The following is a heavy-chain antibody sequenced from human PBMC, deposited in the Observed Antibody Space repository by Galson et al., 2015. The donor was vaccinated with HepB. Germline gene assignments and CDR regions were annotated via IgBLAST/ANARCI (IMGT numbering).Heavy chain of an antibody. CDR1: GYTFTSYY. CDR3: AREGEMVTTGDY. Sequence: SVKVSCKASGYTFTSYYIHWVRQAPGQGLEWMGIINPSGISTRYAQKFQGRVTMTSDTSTSTVYMDLSSLRSEDTAVYYCAREGEMVTTGDYWGQGTLVTVSS. V-gene: IGHV1-46*03. CDR2: INPSGIST. D-gene: IGHD5-24*01. J-gene: IGHJ4*02.